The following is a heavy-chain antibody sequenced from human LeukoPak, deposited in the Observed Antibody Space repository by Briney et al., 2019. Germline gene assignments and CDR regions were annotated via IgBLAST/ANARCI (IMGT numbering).Heavy chain of an antibody. CDR2: IYYSGST. CDR3: ARVRFLEWSRGFDP. D-gene: IGHD3-3*01. V-gene: IGHV4-59*01. J-gene: IGHJ5*02. Sequence: SETLSLTCTVSGGSISSYYWSWIRQPPGKGLEWIGYIYYSGSTNYNPSLKSRVTISVDTSKNQFSLKLSSVTAADTAAYYCARVRFLEWSRGFDPWGQGTLVTVSS. CDR1: GGSISSYY.